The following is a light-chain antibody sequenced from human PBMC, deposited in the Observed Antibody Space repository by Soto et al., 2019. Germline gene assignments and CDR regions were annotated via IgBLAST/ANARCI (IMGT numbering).Light chain of an antibody. CDR1: QYVSSSY. V-gene: IGKV3-20*01. CDR3: QQYGSSPVT. CDR2: DAS. J-gene: IGKJ1*01. Sequence: EIVLTQSPGTLSLSPGERATLSCRASQYVSSSYLAWYQQKPGQAPRLLIYDASNRATGIPARFSGSGSGTDFTLTISRLEPEDFAVYYCQQYGSSPVTFGQGTKVDIK.